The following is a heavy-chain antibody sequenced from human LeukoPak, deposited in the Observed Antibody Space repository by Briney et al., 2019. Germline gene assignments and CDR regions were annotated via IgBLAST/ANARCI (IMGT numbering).Heavy chain of an antibody. V-gene: IGHV3-23*01. CDR2: ISDSGDRA. Sequence: GGSLRFSCAASGFTFSSYAMSWVRQAPGKGLEWVSGISDSGDRAHYADSVKGRSTISRDNSKNTLYLQMNSLRAEDTPVYFCAKQTTGYSGSGVDYWGQGTLVTVSS. D-gene: IGHD3-10*01. CDR3: AKQTTGYSGSGVDY. CDR1: GFTFSSYA. J-gene: IGHJ4*02.